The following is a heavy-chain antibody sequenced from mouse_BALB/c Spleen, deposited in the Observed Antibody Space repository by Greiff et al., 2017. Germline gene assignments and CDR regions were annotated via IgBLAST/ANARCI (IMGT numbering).Heavy chain of an antibody. CDR3: AKGGKYRTPRDAMDN. D-gene: IGHD2-10*02. J-gene: IGHJ4*01. CDR1: GFTFSSYA. Sequence: DVQLQESGGGLVKPGGSLKLSCAASGFTFSSYAMSWVRQSPEKRLEWVAEISSGGSYTYYPDTVTGRFTISRDNAKNTLYLEMSSLRSEDTAMFYSAKGGKYRTPRDAMDNTGERTSDTVSP. V-gene: IGHV5-9-4*01. CDR2: ISSGGSYT.